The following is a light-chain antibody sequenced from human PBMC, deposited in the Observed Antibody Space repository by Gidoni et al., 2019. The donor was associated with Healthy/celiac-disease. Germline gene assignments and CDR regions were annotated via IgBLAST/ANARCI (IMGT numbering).Light chain of an antibody. V-gene: IGKV1-39*01. CDR2: AAS. CDR3: QQSYSTRRT. Sequence: DIQLTQSPPSLSASVGDRVTITCRASQSISSYLNWYQQKPGKAPKLLIYAASSLQSGVPSRFSGSGSGTDFTLTISSLQPEDFATYYCQQSYSTRRTFGQGTKVEIK. J-gene: IGKJ1*01. CDR1: QSISSY.